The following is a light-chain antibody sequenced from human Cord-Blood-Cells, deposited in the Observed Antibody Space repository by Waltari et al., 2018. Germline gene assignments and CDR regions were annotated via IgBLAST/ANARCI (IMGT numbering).Light chain of an antibody. CDR2: YAS. CDR1: NIGSKS. V-gene: IGLV3-21*04. J-gene: IGLJ1*01. Sequence: SYVLTQPPSVSVAPGKTARITRGGNNIGSKSVHWYPQKPGQAPVLVIYYASDRPSGIHERVSGSDSGNTATVTVSRVEAGDEADYYCQVWDSSSDHYVCVTGTKVTVL. CDR3: QVWDSSSDHYV.